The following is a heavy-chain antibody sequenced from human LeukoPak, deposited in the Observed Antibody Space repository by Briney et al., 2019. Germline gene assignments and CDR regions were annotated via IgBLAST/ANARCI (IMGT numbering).Heavy chain of an antibody. CDR2: IKQDGSEK. CDR1: GFMFSHYW. J-gene: IGHJ4*02. CDR3: ARGVRNNYGSDY. Sequence: GGSLRLSCAASGFMFSHYWMSWVRQAPGKGLEWVANIKQDGSEKNYVDSVKGRFIISRDNAKNTVYLVVNSLRAEDTAVYYCARGVRNNYGSDYWGQGTLVTVSS. V-gene: IGHV3-7*01. D-gene: IGHD3-10*01.